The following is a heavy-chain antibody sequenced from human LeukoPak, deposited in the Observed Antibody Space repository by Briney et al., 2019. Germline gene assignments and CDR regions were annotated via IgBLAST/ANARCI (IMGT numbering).Heavy chain of an antibody. J-gene: IGHJ4*02. CDR1: GGTFSSYA. Sequence: SVEVSCKASGGTFSSYAISWVRQAPGQGLEWMGGIIPIFGTANYAQKFQGRVTITTDESTSTAYMELSSLRSEDTAVYYCARGGYNWNYARLGFDFDYWGQGTLVTVSS. CDR3: ARGGYNWNYARLGFDFDY. D-gene: IGHD1-7*01. V-gene: IGHV1-69*05. CDR2: IIPIFGTA.